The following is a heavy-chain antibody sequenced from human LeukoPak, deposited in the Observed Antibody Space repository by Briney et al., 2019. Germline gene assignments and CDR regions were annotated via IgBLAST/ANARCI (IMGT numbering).Heavy chain of an antibody. CDR2: INHSGST. CDR1: GGSFSGYY. V-gene: IGHV4-34*01. D-gene: IGHD5-24*01. J-gene: IGHJ4*02. Sequence: PSETLSLTCAVYGGSFSGYYWNWIRQPPGKGLEWIGEINHSGSTNFNPSLKSRVTISVDTSKNQLSLNLSCMTAADTAVYYCARSRLHHIIFDYWGQGALVTVSS. CDR3: ARSRLHHIIFDY.